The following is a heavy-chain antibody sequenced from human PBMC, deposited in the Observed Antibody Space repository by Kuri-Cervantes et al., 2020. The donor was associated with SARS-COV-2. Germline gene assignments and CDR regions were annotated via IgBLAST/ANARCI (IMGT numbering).Heavy chain of an antibody. J-gene: IGHJ4*02. Sequence: GESLKISCAASGFTFSSYGMHWVRQAPGKGLEWVAVISYDGSNKYYADSVKGRFTISRDNSKNTLYLQMNSLRAEDTAVYYCAKGPRASTYDNSGYYDYWGQGTLVTVSS. CDR3: AKGPRASTYDNSGYYDY. V-gene: IGHV3-30*18. D-gene: IGHD3-22*01. CDR1: GFTFSSYG. CDR2: ISYDGSNK.